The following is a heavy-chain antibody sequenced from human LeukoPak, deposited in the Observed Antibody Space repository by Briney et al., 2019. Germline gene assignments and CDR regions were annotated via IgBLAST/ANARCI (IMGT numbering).Heavy chain of an antibody. J-gene: IGHJ4*02. CDR1: GFTVSSNY. V-gene: IGHV3-23*01. CDR3: AKDPYYYDSSGYYRDY. Sequence: GGSLRLSCAASGFTVSSNYMSWVRQAPGKGPEWVSAISGSGGSTYYADSVKGRFTISRDNSKNTLYLQMNSLRAEDTAVYYCAKDPYYYDSSGYYRDYWGQGTLVTVSS. D-gene: IGHD3-22*01. CDR2: ISGSGGST.